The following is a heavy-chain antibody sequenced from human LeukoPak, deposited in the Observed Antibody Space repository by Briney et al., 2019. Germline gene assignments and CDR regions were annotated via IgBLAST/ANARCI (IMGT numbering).Heavy chain of an antibody. V-gene: IGHV3-48*03. CDR3: ATLGFLEWLLLRGYYFDY. CDR2: ISSSGSTI. CDR1: GFAFSSYE. D-gene: IGHD3-3*01. J-gene: IGHJ4*02. Sequence: GGSLRLSCAASGFAFSSYEMNWVRQAPGKGLEWVSYISSSGSTIYYADSVKGRFTISRDNAKNSLYLQMNSLRAEDTAVYHCATLGFLEWLLLRGYYFDYWGQGTLVTVSS.